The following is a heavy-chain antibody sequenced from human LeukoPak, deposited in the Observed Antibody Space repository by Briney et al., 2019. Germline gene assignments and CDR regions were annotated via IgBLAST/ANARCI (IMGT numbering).Heavy chain of an antibody. J-gene: IGHJ5*02. CDR2: IYYSGST. V-gene: IGHV4-39*01. CDR1: GGSISSSSYY. Sequence: SETLSLTCTVSGGSISSSSYYWGWIRQPPGKGLEWIGTIYYSGSTYYNPSLKSRVTISVDTSKNQFSLKLSSVTAADTAVYYCASVTMVRGVSFDPWSQGTLVTVSS. CDR3: ASVTMVRGVSFDP. D-gene: IGHD3-10*01.